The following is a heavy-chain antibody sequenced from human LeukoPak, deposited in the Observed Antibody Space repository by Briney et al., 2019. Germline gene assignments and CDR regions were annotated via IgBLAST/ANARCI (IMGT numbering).Heavy chain of an antibody. J-gene: IGHJ4*02. CDR3: AREEDSSSWYGEVYY. D-gene: IGHD6-13*01. V-gene: IGHV4-59*12. CDR2: IYYSGST. CDR1: GGSISSYY. Sequence: SETLSLTCTVSGGSISSYYWSWIRQPPGKGLEWIGYIYYSGSTNYNPSLKSRVTISVDTSKNQFSLKLSSVTAADTAVYYCAREEDSSSWYGEVYYWGQGTLVTVSS.